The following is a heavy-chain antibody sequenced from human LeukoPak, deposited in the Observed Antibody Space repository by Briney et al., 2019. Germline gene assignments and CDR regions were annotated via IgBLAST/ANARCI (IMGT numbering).Heavy chain of an antibody. Sequence: ASVKVSCKASGYSFTSHDINWVRQATGQGLEWMGWMNPNSGNTGYAQKFQGRVTMTTDISMKTAYIELSSMRSEDTAVYYCARAGRKYAFDYWGQGTLVTVSS. CDR2: MNPNSGNT. V-gene: IGHV1-8*01. CDR1: GYSFTSHD. J-gene: IGHJ4*02. CDR3: ARAGRKYAFDY.